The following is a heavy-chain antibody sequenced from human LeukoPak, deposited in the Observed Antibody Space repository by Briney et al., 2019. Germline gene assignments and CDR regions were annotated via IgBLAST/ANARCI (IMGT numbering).Heavy chain of an antibody. Sequence: PGGSLRLSCAASGFTFSNAGMSWVRQAPGKGLEWVGRIKSKTDGGTTDYAAPVKGRFTISRDDSKNTLYLQMNSLKTEDTAVYYCATGSSGWYSPRGYWGQGTLVTVSS. CDR2: IKSKTDGGTT. D-gene: IGHD6-19*01. CDR1: GFTFSNAG. CDR3: ATGSSGWYSPRGY. V-gene: IGHV3-15*01. J-gene: IGHJ4*02.